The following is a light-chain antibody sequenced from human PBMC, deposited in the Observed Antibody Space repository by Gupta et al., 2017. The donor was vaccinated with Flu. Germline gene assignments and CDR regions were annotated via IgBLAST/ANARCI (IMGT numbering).Light chain of an antibody. Sequence: MVTIACSGSSSNIGSNNVNWYQQLAVTAPKVLIYNDNQRPSGVPDRFSASTSGTSASLAVSGLQSEDEADYYCAAWDDSLSGGLFGGGTKLTVL. J-gene: IGLJ3*02. CDR1: SSNIGSNN. CDR2: NDN. V-gene: IGLV1-44*01. CDR3: AAWDDSLSGGL.